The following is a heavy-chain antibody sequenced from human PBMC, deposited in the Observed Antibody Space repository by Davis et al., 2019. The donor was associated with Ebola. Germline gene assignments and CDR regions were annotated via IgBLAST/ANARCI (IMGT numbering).Heavy chain of an antibody. D-gene: IGHD6-13*01. CDR3: SREATGTGLLGY. Sequence: GESLKISCTASGFTFGDYAVSWVRQAPGKGLEWVGFIRSKAYGGTTEYAASVKGRFTISRDDSKSIAYLQMNSLKTEDTAVYYCSREATGTGLLGYWGQGTLLTVSS. V-gene: IGHV3-49*04. CDR2: IRSKAYGGTT. J-gene: IGHJ4*02. CDR1: GFTFGDYA.